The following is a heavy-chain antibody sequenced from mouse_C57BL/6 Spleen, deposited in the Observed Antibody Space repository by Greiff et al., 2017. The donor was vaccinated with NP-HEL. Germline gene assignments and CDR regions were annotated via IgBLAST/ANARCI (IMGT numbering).Heavy chain of an antibody. Sequence: QVQLQQSGAELVKPGASVKLSCKASGYTFTEYTINWVKQRPGQGLEWIGWFYPGSGSIKYNEKFKDKATLTADQSSSTVYMELSRVTSDDSAVYCCARHDRYYGAMDDWGQGTTVTVSS. CDR1: GYTFTEYT. D-gene: IGHD2-1*01. CDR3: ARHDRYYGAMDD. CDR2: FYPGSGSI. V-gene: IGHV1-62-2*01. J-gene: IGHJ4*01.